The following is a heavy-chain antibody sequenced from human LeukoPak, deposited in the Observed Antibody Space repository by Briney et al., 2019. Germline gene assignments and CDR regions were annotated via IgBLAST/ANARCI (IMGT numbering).Heavy chain of an antibody. J-gene: IGHJ5*02. V-gene: IGHV1-46*01. D-gene: IGHD6-6*01. CDR1: GYTFTSYY. CDR2: INPSGGST. Sequence: ASVKVSCKASGYTFTSYYMHWVRQAPGQGLEWMGIINPSGGSTSYAQKFQGRVTMTRDMSTSTVYMELSSLRSEDTAVYYCARVGSSSSHIMGFDPWGQGTLVTVSS. CDR3: ARVGSSSSHIMGFDP.